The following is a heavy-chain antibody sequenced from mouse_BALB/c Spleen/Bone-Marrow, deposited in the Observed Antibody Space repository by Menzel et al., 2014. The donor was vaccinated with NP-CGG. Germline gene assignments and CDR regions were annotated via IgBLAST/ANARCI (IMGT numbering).Heavy chain of an antibody. Sequence: QVQLQQSGVELVKPGASVKLSCKASGNTFTSYDINWVRQRPEQGLEWIGWIFPGDSTTKYNEEFKGKATLSTDKSSSTVHMQLSRLTSEDSAVYFCVRSRLRDWYFDVWGAGTTVTIPS. CDR2: IFPGDSTT. CDR3: VRSRLRDWYFDV. J-gene: IGHJ1*01. V-gene: IGHV1-85*01. CDR1: GNTFTSYD. D-gene: IGHD1-2*01.